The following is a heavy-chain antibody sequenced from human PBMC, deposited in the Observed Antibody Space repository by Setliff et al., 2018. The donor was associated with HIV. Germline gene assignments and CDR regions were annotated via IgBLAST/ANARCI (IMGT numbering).Heavy chain of an antibody. CDR2: ISYDGSNK. CDR1: GFTFSSYA. CDR3: ARAGVYYDSSGYCIDY. V-gene: IGHV3-30*04. D-gene: IGHD3-22*01. Sequence: PGGSLRLSCAASGFTFSSYAMHWVRQAPGKGLEWVAVISYDGSNKYYADSVKGRFTISRDNSKNTLYLQMNSLRAEDTAVYYCARAGVYYDSSGYCIDYWGQGTLVTVSS. J-gene: IGHJ4*02.